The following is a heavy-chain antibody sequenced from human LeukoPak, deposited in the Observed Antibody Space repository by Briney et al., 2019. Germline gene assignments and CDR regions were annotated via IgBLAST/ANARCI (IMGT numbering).Heavy chain of an antibody. CDR2: ISAYNGNT. D-gene: IGHD6-19*01. CDR3: ARVLWSSVWYSYNWFDP. Sequence: ASVKVSCKASGYTFTSYGISWVRQAPGQGLEWMGWISAYNGNTNYAQKLQGRVTMTTDTSTSTAYMELRSLRSDDTAVYYCARVLWSSVWYSYNWFDPWGQGTLVTVSS. V-gene: IGHV1-18*01. J-gene: IGHJ5*02. CDR1: GYTFTSYG.